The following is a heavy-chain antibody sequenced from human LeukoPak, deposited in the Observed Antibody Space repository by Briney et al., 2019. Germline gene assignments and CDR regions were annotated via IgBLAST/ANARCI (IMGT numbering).Heavy chain of an antibody. CDR3: AKKGKYYDSSGYFFDY. J-gene: IGHJ4*02. CDR1: GFTFSSYA. D-gene: IGHD3-22*01. V-gene: IGHV3-23*01. Sequence: GGSLRLSCAASGFTFSSYAMSWVRQAPGKGLEWVSAISGSGGSTYYADSVKGRFTISRDNSKNTLYLQMNSLRAEDTAVYYCAKKGKYYDSSGYFFDYWGQGTLVTVSS. CDR2: ISGSGGST.